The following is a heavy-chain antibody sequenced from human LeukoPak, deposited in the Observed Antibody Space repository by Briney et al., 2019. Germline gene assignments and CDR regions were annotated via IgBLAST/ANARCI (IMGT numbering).Heavy chain of an antibody. J-gene: IGHJ4*02. V-gene: IGHV3-30*02. D-gene: IGHD2-2*02. Sequence: GGSLRLSCAASGFTFSSYGMHWVRQAPGKGLEWVAFIRYDGSNKDYADSVKGRFTISRDNSKNTLYLQMNSLRAEDTAVCYCAKDDCSSTSCYTTDYWGQGTLVTVSS. CDR2: IRYDGSNK. CDR1: GFTFSSYG. CDR3: AKDDCSSTSCYTTDY.